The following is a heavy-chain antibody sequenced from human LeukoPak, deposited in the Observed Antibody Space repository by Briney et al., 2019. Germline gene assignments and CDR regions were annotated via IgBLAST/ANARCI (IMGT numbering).Heavy chain of an antibody. CDR2: INHSGST. Sequence: TSETLSLTCAVYGGSFSGYYWSWIRQPPGKGLEWIGEINHSGSTNYNPSLKSRVTISVDTSKNQFSLKLSSVTAADTAVYYCARDADIAVAGAFDYWGQGTLVTVSS. D-gene: IGHD6-19*01. V-gene: IGHV4-34*01. CDR3: ARDADIAVAGAFDY. J-gene: IGHJ4*02. CDR1: GGSFSGYY.